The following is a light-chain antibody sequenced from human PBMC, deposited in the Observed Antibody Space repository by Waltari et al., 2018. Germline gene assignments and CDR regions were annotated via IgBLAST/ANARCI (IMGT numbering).Light chain of an antibody. J-gene: IGKJ4*01. V-gene: IGKV1-5*03. Sequence: DIQMTQSPSTLSASVGDRVTITCRASPSISSWLAWYQQKPGKAPKLLSSKASSLESGVPSRFSGSGSGTELTLTISSLQPDDFATYYCQQYDSYPLTFGGGTKVEIK. CDR3: QQYDSYPLT. CDR1: PSISSW. CDR2: KAS.